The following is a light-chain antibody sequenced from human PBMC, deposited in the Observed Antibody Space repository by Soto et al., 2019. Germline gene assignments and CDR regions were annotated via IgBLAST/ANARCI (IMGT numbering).Light chain of an antibody. V-gene: IGKV3-15*01. Sequence: IVMTQSPATLSVSPGERATLSCRASQSVGSNLAWYQQKPDQAPRLLIYGASTRATGIPARFSGSGSGTEFTLTISSLQSEDFATYYCQQNFSPPYTFGQGTKLEIK. J-gene: IGKJ2*01. CDR1: QSVGSN. CDR2: GAS. CDR3: QQNFSPPYT.